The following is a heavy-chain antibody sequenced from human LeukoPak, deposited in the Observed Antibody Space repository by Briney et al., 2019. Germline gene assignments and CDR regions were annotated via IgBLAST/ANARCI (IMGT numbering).Heavy chain of an antibody. V-gene: IGHV3-49*04. J-gene: IGHJ4*02. CDR2: IRSKAYGGTT. CDR3: TRAKEWRLLPDY. Sequence: QSGGSLRLSCTASGFTFGDYAMSWVRQAPGKGLEWVGFIRSKAYGGTTEYAASVKGRFAISRDDSKSIAYLQMNSLKTEDTAVYYCTRAKEWRLLPDYWGQGTLVTVSS. D-gene: IGHD3-22*01. CDR1: GFTFGDYA.